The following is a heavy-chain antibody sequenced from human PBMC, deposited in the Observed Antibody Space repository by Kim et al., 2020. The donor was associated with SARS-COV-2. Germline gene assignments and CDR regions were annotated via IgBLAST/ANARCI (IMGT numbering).Heavy chain of an antibody. CDR1: GFTFSSYS. CDR2: ISSSSSYI. V-gene: IGHV3-21*01. J-gene: IGHJ4*02. D-gene: IGHD3-10*01. CDR3: ASTMVRGVTSNY. Sequence: GGSLRLSCAASGFTFSSYSMNWVRQAPGKGLEWVSSISSSSSYIYYADSVKGRFTISRDNAKNSLYLQMNSLRAEDTAVYYCASTMVRGVTSNYWGQGTLVTDSS.